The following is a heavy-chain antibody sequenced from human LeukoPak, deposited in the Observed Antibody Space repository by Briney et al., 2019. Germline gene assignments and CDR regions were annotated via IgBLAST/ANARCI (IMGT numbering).Heavy chain of an antibody. V-gene: IGHV3-30*02. D-gene: IGHD3-22*01. CDR2: IRYDGSNK. J-gene: IGHJ6*03. CDR3: AKESYYYDSSAGGFYYYYYMDV. Sequence: GGSLRLSCAAFGFTFGSYGMHWVRQAPGKGLEWVAFIRYDGSNKYYADSVKGRFTISRDNSKNTLYLQMNSLRAEDTAVYYCAKESYYYDSSAGGFYYYYYMDVWGKGTTVTISS. CDR1: GFTFGSYG.